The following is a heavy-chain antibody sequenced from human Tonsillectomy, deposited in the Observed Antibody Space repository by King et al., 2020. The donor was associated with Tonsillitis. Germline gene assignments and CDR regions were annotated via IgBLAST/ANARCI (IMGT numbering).Heavy chain of an antibody. CDR3: EKEGGAQYCSSASCSADY. Sequence: VQLVESGGGVVQPGRSLRLSCAASGFAFSDFGMHWVRQAPGKGLDWVATISYDGSDKDYGDSVRGRFTISRDNSRSTLYLQVNSLRADDTAVYYCEKEGGAQYCSSASCSADYWGQGTLVTVPS. CDR2: ISYDGSDK. CDR1: GFAFSDFG. J-gene: IGHJ4*02. V-gene: IGHV3-30*18. D-gene: IGHD2-2*01.